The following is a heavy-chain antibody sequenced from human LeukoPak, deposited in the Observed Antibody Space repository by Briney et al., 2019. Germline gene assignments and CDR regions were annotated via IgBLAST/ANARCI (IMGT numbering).Heavy chain of an antibody. CDR3: ASRASSSWYYYYYMDV. D-gene: IGHD6-13*01. V-gene: IGHV3-7*01. J-gene: IGHJ6*03. CDR1: GFTFSSYW. CDR2: IKQDGSEK. Sequence: PGGSLRLSCAASGFTFSSYWMSWARQAPGKGLEWVANIKQDGSEKYYVDSVQGRFTISRDNAKNSLYLQMNSLRAEDTAVYYCASRASSSWYYYYYMDVWGKGTTVTISS.